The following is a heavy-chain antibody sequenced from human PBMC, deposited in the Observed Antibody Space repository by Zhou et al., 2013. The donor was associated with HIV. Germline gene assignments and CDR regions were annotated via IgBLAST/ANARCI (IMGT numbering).Heavy chain of an antibody. Sequence: QVQLVQSGAEVKKPGASVKVSCKASGYTFTGYYMHWVRQAPGQGLEWMGWINPNSGGTNYAQKFQGRVTMTRDTSIRTAYMELTRLRSDDTAVYYCARDRFYYDSSGNYGWNRYWYFDVWGRGTLVTVSS. CDR2: INPNSGGT. V-gene: IGHV1-2*02. D-gene: IGHD3-22*01. CDR3: ARDRFYYDSSGNYGWNRYWYFDV. CDR1: GYTFTGYY. J-gene: IGHJ2*01.